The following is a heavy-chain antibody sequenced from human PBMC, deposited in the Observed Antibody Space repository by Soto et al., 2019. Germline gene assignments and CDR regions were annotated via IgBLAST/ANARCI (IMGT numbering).Heavy chain of an antibody. V-gene: IGHV1-24*01. J-gene: IGHJ4*02. Sequence: ASVKVSCKVSGYTLTELSMHWVRQAPGKGLEWMGGFDPEDGETIYAQKFQGRVTMTEDTSTDTAYMELSSLRSEDTAVYYCATGYRTGTGDYFDYWGQGTLVTVSS. CDR1: GYTLTELS. D-gene: IGHD1-1*01. CDR2: FDPEDGET. CDR3: ATGYRTGTGDYFDY.